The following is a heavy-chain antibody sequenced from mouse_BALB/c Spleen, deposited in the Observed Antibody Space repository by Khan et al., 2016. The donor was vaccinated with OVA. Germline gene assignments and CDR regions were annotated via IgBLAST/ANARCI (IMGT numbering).Heavy chain of an antibody. V-gene: IGHV2-6-1*01. D-gene: IGHD2-10*01. CDR2: IWSDGST. CDR1: GFSLTNYG. CDR3: ARHPYYHYYIMDY. J-gene: IGHJ4*01. Sequence: VQLKESGPGLVAPSQSLSITCTISGFSLTNYGVHWVRQPPGKGLEWLVVIWSDGSTAYNSALNSRLSISKDNSKSQVFLKMNSLQTDDTAMYYCARHPYYHYYIMDYWGQGTSVTVSS.